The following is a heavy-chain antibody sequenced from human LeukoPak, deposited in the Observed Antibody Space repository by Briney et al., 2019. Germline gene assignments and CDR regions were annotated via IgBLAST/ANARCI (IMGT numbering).Heavy chain of an antibody. CDR2: IRYDGSNK. J-gene: IGHJ3*02. Sequence: GGSLRLSCAASGFTFSTYAMHWVRQAPGKGLEWVAFIRYDGSNKYYADSVKGRFTISRDNSKNTLYLQMNSLRAEDTAVYYCAKEPEYYDFWSGYYPDAFDIWGQGTMVTVSS. D-gene: IGHD3-3*01. V-gene: IGHV3-30*02. CDR3: AKEPEYYDFWSGYYPDAFDI. CDR1: GFTFSTYA.